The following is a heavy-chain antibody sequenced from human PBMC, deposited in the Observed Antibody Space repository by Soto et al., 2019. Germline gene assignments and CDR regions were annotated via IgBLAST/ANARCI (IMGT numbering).Heavy chain of an antibody. CDR1: GFTFSSYA. CDR2: ISDSGDST. J-gene: IGHJ6*02. V-gene: IGHV3-23*01. Sequence: EVQLLESGGGLVQPGGSLRLSCAASGFTFSSYAMSWARQAPGKGLEWVSAISDSGDSTYCADSVKGRFIISRDNSKNTLYLQMNSLRAEDTAVYYCAKFSGAVYYYGMDVWGQGTTVTVSS. CDR3: AKFSGAVYYYGMDV.